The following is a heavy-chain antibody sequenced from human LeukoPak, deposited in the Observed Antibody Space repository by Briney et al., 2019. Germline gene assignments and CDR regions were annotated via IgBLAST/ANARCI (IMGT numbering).Heavy chain of an antibody. D-gene: IGHD6-19*01. CDR3: ARDRPLLSAWSWFDP. V-gene: IGHV4-59*12. CDR1: GGSISPYY. CDR2: ITYSGST. Sequence: PSETLSLTCTVSGGSISPYYWTWIRQPPGKGLEWIGYITYSGSTNYNPSLKSRVTISVDTSNNQFSLKLSSVTAADAAVYYCARDRPLLSAWSWFDPWGQGTLVTVSS. J-gene: IGHJ5*02.